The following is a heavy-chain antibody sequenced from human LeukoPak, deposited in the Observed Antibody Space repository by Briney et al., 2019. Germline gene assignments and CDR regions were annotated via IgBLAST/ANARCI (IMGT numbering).Heavy chain of an antibody. CDR1: GGSISSGGYS. J-gene: IGHJ4*02. V-gene: IGHV4-30-2*01. D-gene: IGHD2-15*01. CDR3: ARGRLGYCSGGSCRPFFDY. Sequence: SETLSLTCAVSGGSISSGGYSWSWVRQPPGKGLEWIGYIYHSGSTYYNPSLKSRVTISVDRSKNQFSLKLSSVTAADTAVYYCARGRLGYCSGGSCRPFFDYWGQGTLVTVSP. CDR2: IYHSGST.